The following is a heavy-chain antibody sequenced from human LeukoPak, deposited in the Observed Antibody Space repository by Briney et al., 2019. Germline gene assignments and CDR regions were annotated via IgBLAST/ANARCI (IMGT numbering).Heavy chain of an antibody. D-gene: IGHD1-1*01. CDR2: IRHDGRTK. J-gene: IGHJ4*02. V-gene: IGHV3-30*02. CDR1: GFTFSNYG. CDR3: AKDSNWAFDY. Sequence: GGSLRLSCAASGFTFSNYGIHWVRQAPGKGLEWVAFIRHDGRTKFYADSVKGRLTISRDNSKNTVYLQMNSLRAEDAALYYCAKDSNWAFDYWGQGTLVTVSS.